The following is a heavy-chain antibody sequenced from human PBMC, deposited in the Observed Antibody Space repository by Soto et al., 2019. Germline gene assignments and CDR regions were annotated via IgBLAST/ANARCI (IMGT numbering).Heavy chain of an antibody. Sequence: PGGSLRLSCAASGFTFSDYYMIWILQAPGKGLEWVSYISSSSSYTNCADPVKGRFTISRDNAKNSLYLQMNSLRAEDTAVYYCARVVHYYGSGSYYGPYFDYWGQGTLVTVSS. V-gene: IGHV3-11*05. J-gene: IGHJ4*02. CDR2: ISSSSSYT. CDR1: GFTFSDYY. D-gene: IGHD3-10*01. CDR3: ARVVHYYGSGSYYGPYFDY.